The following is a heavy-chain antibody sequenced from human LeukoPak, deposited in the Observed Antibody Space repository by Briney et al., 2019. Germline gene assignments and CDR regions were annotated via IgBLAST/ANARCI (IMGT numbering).Heavy chain of an antibody. CDR1: GGSISSYY. V-gene: IGHV4-59*01. D-gene: IGHD3-10*01. CDR2: IYYSGST. Sequence: SETLSLTCTVSGGSISSYYWSWIRQPPGKGLEGIGYIYYSGSTNYNPSLKSRVTISVDTSKNQFSLKLSSVNAADTAVYYCARLWSGELLYHAFDIWGQGTMVTVSS. CDR3: ARLWSGELLYHAFDI. J-gene: IGHJ3*02.